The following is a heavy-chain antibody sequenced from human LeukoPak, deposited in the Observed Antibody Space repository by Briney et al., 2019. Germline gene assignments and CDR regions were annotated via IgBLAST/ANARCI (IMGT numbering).Heavy chain of an antibody. CDR3: ARDLSSTSNWELDY. CDR2: INSNSGGT. J-gene: IGHJ4*02. V-gene: IGHV1-2*06. D-gene: IGHD7-27*01. CDR1: GYTFIHYF. Sequence: AAVKVSCKAPGYTFIHYFIHWVRQAPGQGLEWMGRINSNSGGTEYTQQFQGRVTMTRDTSITTVYMELSSLTSDDTAVYYCARDLSSTSNWELDYWGQGTLVTVPS.